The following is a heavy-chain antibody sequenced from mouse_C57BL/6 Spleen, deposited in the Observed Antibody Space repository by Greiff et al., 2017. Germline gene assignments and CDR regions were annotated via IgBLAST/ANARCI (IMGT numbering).Heavy chain of an antibody. J-gene: IGHJ1*03. V-gene: IGHV1-50*01. CDR1: GYTFTSYW. CDR3: ARSPITTVASWHFEV. D-gene: IGHD1-1*01. CDR2: IDPSDSYT. Sequence: QVQLQQPGAELVKPGASVKLSCKASGYTFTSYWMQWVKQRPGQGLEWIGEIDPSDSYTNYNQKFKGKATLTVDTSSSTAYMQRSSLTSKDSAVYYCARSPITTVASWHFEVWGKGTTVTVSS.